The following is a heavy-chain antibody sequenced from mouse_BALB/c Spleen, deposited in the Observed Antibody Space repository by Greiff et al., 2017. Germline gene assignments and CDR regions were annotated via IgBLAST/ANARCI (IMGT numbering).Heavy chain of an antibody. D-gene: IGHD1-1*01. CDR2: IDPANGNT. CDR3: APYYGSPAWFAY. CDR1: GFNIKDTY. Sequence: GQLQQSGAELVKPGASVKLSCTASGFNIKDTYMHWVKQRPEQGLEWIGRIDPANGNTKYDPKFQGKATITADTSSNTAYLQLSSLTSEDTAVYYCAPYYGSPAWFAYWGQGTLVTVSA. J-gene: IGHJ3*01. V-gene: IGHV14-3*02.